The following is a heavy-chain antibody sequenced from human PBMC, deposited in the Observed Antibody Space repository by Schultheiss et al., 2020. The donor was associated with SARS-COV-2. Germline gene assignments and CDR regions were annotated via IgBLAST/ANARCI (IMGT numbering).Heavy chain of an antibody. CDR1: GFTFSGSA. CDR3: AKDAGGYCSGGSCYLWYFDL. J-gene: IGHJ2*01. CDR2: ISGSGGST. D-gene: IGHD2-15*01. V-gene: IGHV3-23*01. Sequence: GGSLRLSCAASGFTFSGSAMHWVRQAPGKGLEWVSAISGSGGSTYYADSVKGRFTISRDNSKNTLYLQMNSLRAEDTAVYYCAKDAGGYCSGGSCYLWYFDLWGRGTLVTVSS.